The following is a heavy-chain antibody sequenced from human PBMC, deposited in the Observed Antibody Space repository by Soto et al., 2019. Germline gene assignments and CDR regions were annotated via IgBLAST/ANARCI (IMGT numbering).Heavy chain of an antibody. CDR1: GFSFTSYS. J-gene: IGHJ4*02. Sequence: QGQLVQSGAEVKKPGASVKVSCGTPGFSFTSYSFHWVRQAPAQGLQWMGWINAGRGKTTYSQQFQGRVTFTWDTSANTVYMELSRLTSDDTSVFYGARWIDNGYFDYWGQGTLVTVSA. D-gene: IGHD4-17*01. CDR2: INAGRGKT. V-gene: IGHV1-3*01. CDR3: ARWIDNGYFDY.